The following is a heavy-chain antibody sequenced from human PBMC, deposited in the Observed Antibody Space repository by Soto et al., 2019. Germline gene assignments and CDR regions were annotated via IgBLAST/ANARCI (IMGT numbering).Heavy chain of an antibody. D-gene: IGHD5-12*01. CDR2: IKEDGSAA. CDR1: DFSISPSW. J-gene: IGHJ1*01. Sequence: PGGSLRLSCVASDFSISPSWVSWVRQAPGKGLEWVANIKEDGSAARYVDSARDRFLISRDNTKNSLYLQMTNLRAEDTAIYYCVSDGDVCSGSDCVRHFKHWGRGTRVTVSS. CDR3: VSDGDVCSGSDCVRHFKH. V-gene: IGHV3-7*03.